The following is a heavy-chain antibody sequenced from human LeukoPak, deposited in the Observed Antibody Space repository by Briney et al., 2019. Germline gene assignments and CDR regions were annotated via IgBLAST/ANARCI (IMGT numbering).Heavy chain of an antibody. V-gene: IGHV3-48*03. D-gene: IGHD6-19*01. CDR2: ISSSGSTI. Sequence: GGSLRLSCAAYGFTFSSYEMNWVRQAPGKGLEWVSYISSSGSTIYYADSVKGRFTISRDNAKNSLYLQMNSLRAEDTAVYYCARVGVTGYSSGWGQGTLVTVSS. J-gene: IGHJ4*02. CDR3: ARVGVTGYSSG. CDR1: GFTFSSYE.